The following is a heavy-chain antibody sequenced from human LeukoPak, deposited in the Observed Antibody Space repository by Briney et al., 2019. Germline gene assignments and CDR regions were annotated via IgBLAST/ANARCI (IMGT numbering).Heavy chain of an antibody. J-gene: IGHJ6*02. CDR1: GFTFSSYS. D-gene: IGHD3-10*01. CDR2: ISSSSSTI. V-gene: IGHV3-48*04. CDR3: ARAPRSGGYGMDV. Sequence: GGSLRLSCAASGFTFSSYSMNWVRQAPGKGLEWVSYISSSSSTIYYADSVKGRFTISRDNAKNSLYLQMNSLRAEDTAVYYCARAPRSGGYGMDVWGQGTTVTVSS.